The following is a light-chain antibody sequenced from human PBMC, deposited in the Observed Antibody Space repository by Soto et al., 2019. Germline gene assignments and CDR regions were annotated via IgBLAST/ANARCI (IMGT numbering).Light chain of an antibody. V-gene: IGLV2-14*01. J-gene: IGLJ1*01. CDR1: SSDIGAYNY. CDR2: EVS. Sequence: QSVLTQPASVSGSPGQSITISCTGSSSDIGAYNYVSWFQQYPGKAPKLIISEVSNRPSGVSNRFSGSKSGTAASLTISGLQTEDEADYFCFSFTTDWTHLFXTGTKVTVL. CDR3: FSFTTDWTHL.